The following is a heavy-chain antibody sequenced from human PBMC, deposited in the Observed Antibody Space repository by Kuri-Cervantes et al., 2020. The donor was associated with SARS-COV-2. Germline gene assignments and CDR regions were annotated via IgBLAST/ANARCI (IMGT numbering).Heavy chain of an antibody. CDR2: ISYDGSNK. Sequence: GESLKISCAASGFPFSSYAMHWVRQAPGKGLEWVAVISYDGSNKYYADSVKGRFTISRDNSKNTLYLQMNSLRAEDTAVYYCARDPDGWFGEPPDAFDIWGQGTMVTVSS. V-gene: IGHV3-30-3*01. J-gene: IGHJ3*02. CDR3: ARDPDGWFGEPPDAFDI. CDR1: GFPFSSYA. D-gene: IGHD3-10*01.